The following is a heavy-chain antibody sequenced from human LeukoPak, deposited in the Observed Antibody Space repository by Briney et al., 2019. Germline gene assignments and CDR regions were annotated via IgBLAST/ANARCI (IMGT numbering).Heavy chain of an antibody. J-gene: IGHJ6*02. CDR3: ARDGRWYQVRNPELCMDV. V-gene: IGHV1-18*01. CDR1: GYTFTSYG. D-gene: IGHD2-15*01. CDR2: ISAYNGNT. Sequence: GASVKVSCKASGYTFTSYGISWVRQAPGQGLEWMGWISAYNGNTNYAQKLQGRVTITTDTSTSTAYMELRSLRSDDTAVYYCARDGRWYQVRNPELCMDVWGQGTTVTVSS.